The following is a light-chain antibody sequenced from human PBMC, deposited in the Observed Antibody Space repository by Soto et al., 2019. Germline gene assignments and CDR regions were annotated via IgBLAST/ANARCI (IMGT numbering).Light chain of an antibody. CDR3: QQSYSTPLT. CDR1: QSISNY. V-gene: IGKV1-39*01. Sequence: DIQMTHAPSSLSASVGDRVTITCQASQSISNYLNWYQQKPGKAPKLLIYAASSLHSGVPSRFSGSGSGTDFTLSISSLLPEDFANYYCQQSYSTPLTFGGGTTVEIK. CDR2: AAS. J-gene: IGKJ4*01.